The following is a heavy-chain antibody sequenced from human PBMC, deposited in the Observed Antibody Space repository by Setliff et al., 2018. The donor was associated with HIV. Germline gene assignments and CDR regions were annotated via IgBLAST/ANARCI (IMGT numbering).Heavy chain of an antibody. D-gene: IGHD3-16*01. CDR2: IVPRDAIT. J-gene: IGHJ4*02. CDR1: GATFANFA. CDR3: ARDQGAFFECFDY. Sequence: SVKVSCKAPGATFANFALNWVRQAPGQGPEWMGGIVPRDAITKYAPKFQGRLTITADKSTNTVYMELSSLRSDDTAVYFCARDQGAFFECFDYWGQGSQVTVSS. V-gene: IGHV1-69*10.